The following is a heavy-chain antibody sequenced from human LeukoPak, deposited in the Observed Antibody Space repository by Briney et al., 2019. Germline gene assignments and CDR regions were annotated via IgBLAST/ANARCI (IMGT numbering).Heavy chain of an antibody. J-gene: IGHJ4*02. Sequence: SETLSLTCTVSGGSISTYYWSWIRQPPGKGLEWIGYIYYSGSTNYNPSLKSRVTISVDTSKNQFSLKLSSVTAADTAVYYCARGRDGSYPDYWGQGTLVTVSS. CDR2: IYYSGST. CDR3: ARGRDGSYPDY. D-gene: IGHD1-26*01. V-gene: IGHV4-59*01. CDR1: GGSISTYY.